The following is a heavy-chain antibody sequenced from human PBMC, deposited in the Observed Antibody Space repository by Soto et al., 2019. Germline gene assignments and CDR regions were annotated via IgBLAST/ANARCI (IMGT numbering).Heavy chain of an antibody. J-gene: IGHJ6*03. V-gene: IGHV4-39*01. CDR2: IYYSGST. Sequence: SETLSLTCTVSGGSISSSSYYWGWIRQPPGKGLEWIGSIYYSGSTYYNPSLKSRVTISVDTSKNQFSLKLSSVTAADTAVYYCARQYCSSTSCYLYYYYFMDVSSKGTTDIVYS. CDR1: GGSISSSSYY. D-gene: IGHD2-2*01. CDR3: ARQYCSSTSCYLYYYYFMDV.